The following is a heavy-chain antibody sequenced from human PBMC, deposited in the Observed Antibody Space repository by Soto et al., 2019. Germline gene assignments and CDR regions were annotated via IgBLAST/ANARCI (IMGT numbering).Heavy chain of an antibody. CDR3: ARSWFDP. Sequence: QVQLQQRGAGLLKPSETLSLTCAVYGGSFIGYYWSWIRQPPGKGLEWIGEINHSGSTNYNPSLKSRVTISVDTSKNQFSLKLSSVTAADTAVYYCARSWFDPWGQGTLVTVSS. CDR1: GGSFIGYY. V-gene: IGHV4-34*01. J-gene: IGHJ5*02. CDR2: INHSGST.